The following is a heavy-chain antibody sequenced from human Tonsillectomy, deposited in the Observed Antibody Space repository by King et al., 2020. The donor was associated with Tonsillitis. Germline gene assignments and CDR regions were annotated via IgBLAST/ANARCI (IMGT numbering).Heavy chain of an antibody. CDR3: TAFETSGNY. CDR1: GFTFSNSW. D-gene: IGHD2-21*02. V-gene: IGHV3-7*01. CDR2: ITPDGSGK. J-gene: IGHJ4*02. Sequence: VQLVESGGGLVQPGGSLRLSCVASGFTFSNSWMSWVRQGPRKGLEWVAHITPDGSGKYYVDSVKGRFTISRDNAKNSLYLQMNSLRVEDTALYYCTAFETSGNYWGQGNLVTVSS.